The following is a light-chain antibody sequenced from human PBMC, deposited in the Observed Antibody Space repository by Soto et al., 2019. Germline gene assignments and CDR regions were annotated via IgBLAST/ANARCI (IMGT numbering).Light chain of an antibody. CDR2: AAS. CDR3: QQSYNTPSYT. J-gene: IGKJ2*01. Sequence: DIQMTQSPSSLSASVGDRVTITCRASQSISSYLNWYQQKPGKAPKLLIYAASSLQSGVPSRFSVSGSGTDFTLTISSLQHDDFATYYCQQSYNTPSYTFGPGTKLEIK. CDR1: QSISSY. V-gene: IGKV1-39*01.